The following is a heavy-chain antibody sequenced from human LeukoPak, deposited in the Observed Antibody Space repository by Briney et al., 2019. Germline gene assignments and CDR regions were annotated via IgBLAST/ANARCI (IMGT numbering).Heavy chain of an antibody. CDR3: ARESLEGVVAGSIYFDY. J-gene: IGHJ4*02. CDR1: GFTFSSYS. D-gene: IGHD6-19*01. Sequence: PGGSLRLSCAASGFTFSSYSMNWVRQAPGKGLEWVSSISSSSSYIYYADSVKGRFTISRDNAKNSLYLQMNSLRAEDTAVYYCARESLEGVVAGSIYFDYWGQGTLVTVSS. CDR2: ISSSSSYI. V-gene: IGHV3-21*01.